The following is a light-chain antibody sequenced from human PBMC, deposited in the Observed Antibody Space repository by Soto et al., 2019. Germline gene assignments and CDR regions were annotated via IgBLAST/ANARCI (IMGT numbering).Light chain of an antibody. CDR3: QQYGSSPLS. CDR1: QRVISSS. CDR2: DAS. V-gene: IGKV3-20*01. J-gene: IGKJ4*01. Sequence: IVLTQAAGTLSLSPGERATLSCRACQRVISSSLAWYQQKPGQSPRLLIADASSRTAGIPDRFSGSGSGTDFTLTISKLEPEDFAEYYCQQYGSSPLSFGGGTKLDIK.